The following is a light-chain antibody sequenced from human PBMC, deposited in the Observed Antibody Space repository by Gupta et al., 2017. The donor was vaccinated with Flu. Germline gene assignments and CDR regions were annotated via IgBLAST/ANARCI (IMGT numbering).Light chain of an antibody. Sequence: GTTGDVGGYNHVSWYQQQPGKPAKIMIFDVANVPSGVPDRCSSSKSGNTASLTISWLHEEDEADYYCCSYSGAVAVFGTGTKVTVL. CDR2: DVA. CDR3: CSYSGAVAV. CDR1: TGDVGGYNH. J-gene: IGLJ1*01. V-gene: IGLV2-11*01.